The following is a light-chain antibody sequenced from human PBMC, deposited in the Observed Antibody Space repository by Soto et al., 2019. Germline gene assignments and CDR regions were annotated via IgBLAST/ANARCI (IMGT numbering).Light chain of an antibody. CDR3: QQYENLPT. V-gene: IGKV1-33*01. CDR1: QNINNY. J-gene: IGKJ5*01. Sequence: DIQMTNSPSSXYAFVGERXXXXXQASQNINNYLNWYQQKPGRAPKLLIYDASNLEAGVPSRFRGSGSGTDFTFTISRLQPEDIATYYCQQYENLPTFGQGTRLEIK. CDR2: DAS.